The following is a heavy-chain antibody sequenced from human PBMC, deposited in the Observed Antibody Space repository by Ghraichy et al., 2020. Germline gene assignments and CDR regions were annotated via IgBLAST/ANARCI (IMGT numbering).Heavy chain of an antibody. J-gene: IGHJ4*02. Sequence: GESLNISCAASGFTFSSYAMSWVRQAPGKGLEWVSVISGSGGSTYYADSVKGRFTISRDNSKNTLYLQMNSLRAEDTAVYYCAKDRYDSSGDYFDYWGQGTLVTVSS. V-gene: IGHV3-23*01. CDR3: AKDRYDSSGDYFDY. CDR1: GFTFSSYA. CDR2: ISGSGGST. D-gene: IGHD3-22*01.